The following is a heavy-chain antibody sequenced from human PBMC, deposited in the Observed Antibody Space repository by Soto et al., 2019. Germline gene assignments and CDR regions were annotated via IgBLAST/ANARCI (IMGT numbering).Heavy chain of an antibody. V-gene: IGHV4-59*11. CDR3: ATVAMTSLKVFDY. J-gene: IGHJ4*02. D-gene: IGHD2-15*01. CDR2: IYFTGYT. CDR1: GGSLSSHY. Sequence: QVQLQESGPGLVKPSETLSLTCTVSGGSLSSHYWSWIRQSPGKGLEWIGYIYFTGYTNYNPSLKNRVTISVDTSKSQFSLSLNSVTAADTAVYYCATVAMTSLKVFDYWGQGTLVSVS.